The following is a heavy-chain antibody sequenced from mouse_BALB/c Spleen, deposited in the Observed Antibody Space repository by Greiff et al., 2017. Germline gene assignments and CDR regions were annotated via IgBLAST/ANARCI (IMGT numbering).Heavy chain of an antibody. CDR2: IWSGGST. J-gene: IGHJ3*01. Sequence: QVQLQQSGPGLVQPSQSLSITCTVSGFSLTSYGVHWVRQSPGKGLEWLGVIWSGGSTDDNAAFISRLSISKDNSKSQVFFKMNSLQANDTAIYYCARDGGSSYVTWFAYWGQGTLVTVSA. CDR3: ARDGGSSYVTWFAY. CDR1: GFSLTSYG. V-gene: IGHV2-2*02. D-gene: IGHD1-1*01.